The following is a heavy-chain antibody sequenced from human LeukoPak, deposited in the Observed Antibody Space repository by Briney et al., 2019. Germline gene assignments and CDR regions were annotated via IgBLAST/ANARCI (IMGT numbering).Heavy chain of an antibody. V-gene: IGHV3-23*01. CDR3: AKTLQGIAAAGGFDY. J-gene: IGHJ4*02. Sequence: PGGSLRLSCAASGFTFSSCAMSWVRQAPGKGLEWVSAISGSGGSTYYADSVKGRFTISRDNSKNTLYLQMNSLRAEDTAVYYCAKTLQGIAAAGGFDYWGQGTLVTVSS. CDR2: ISGSGGST. CDR1: GFTFSSCA. D-gene: IGHD6-13*01.